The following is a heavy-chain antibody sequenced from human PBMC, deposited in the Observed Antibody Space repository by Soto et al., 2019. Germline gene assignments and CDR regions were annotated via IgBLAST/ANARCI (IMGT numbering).Heavy chain of an antibody. J-gene: IGHJ6*02. CDR1: GFTFSSYS. D-gene: IGHD2-15*01. V-gene: IGHV3-21*01. CDR2: ISSSSSYI. CDR3: ARDLLGYCSGGSCSGGYYYYYGMDV. Sequence: EVQLVESGGGLVKPGGSLRLSCAASGFTFSSYSMNWVHQAPGKGLEWVSSISSSSSYIYYADSVKGRFTISRDNAKNSLYLQMNSLRAEDTAVYYCARDLLGYCSGGSCSGGYYYYYGMDVWGQGTTVTVSS.